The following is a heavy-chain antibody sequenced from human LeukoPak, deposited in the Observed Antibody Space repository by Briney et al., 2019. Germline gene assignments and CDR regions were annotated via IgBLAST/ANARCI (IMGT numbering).Heavy chain of an antibody. V-gene: IGHV1-8*01. J-gene: IGHJ3*02. CDR1: GYTFTSYD. CDR2: MNPNSGNT. CDR3: AREIYGTTGWNDAFDI. Sequence: ASVTVSCQSSGYTFTSYDINWVRQATGQGLEWMGWMNPNSGNTGYAQKFQGRVTMTRNTSISTAYMELSSLRSEDTAVYYCAREIYGTTGWNDAFDIWGQGTMVTVSS. D-gene: IGHD1-1*01.